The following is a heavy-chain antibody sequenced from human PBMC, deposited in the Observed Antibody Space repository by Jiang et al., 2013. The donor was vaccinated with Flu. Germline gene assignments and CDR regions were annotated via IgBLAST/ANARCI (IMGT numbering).Heavy chain of an antibody. J-gene: IGHJ5*02. CDR3: ARDADIVGARWFDP. D-gene: IGHD1-26*01. CDR1: SYD. V-gene: IGHV1-18*01. CDR2: ISAYNGNI. Sequence: SYDISWVRQAPGQGLEWMGWISAYNGNINYEQKLQGRVTMTTDTSTSTAYMELRSLRSDDTAVYYCARDADIVGARWFDPWGQGTLVTVSS.